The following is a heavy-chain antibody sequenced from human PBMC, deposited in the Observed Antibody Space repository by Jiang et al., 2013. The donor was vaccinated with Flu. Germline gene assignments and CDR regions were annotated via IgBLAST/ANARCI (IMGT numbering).Heavy chain of an antibody. Sequence: VQLVESGAEVKKPGESLRISCKGSGYSFTTYWITWVRQMPGKGLEWMGTVDPVDSSAKYSPSFQGHITISADKSIDTAYLQWSTLKASDSGIYYCARRPYCGADCYSSVDFWGQGSLVTVSS. CDR3: ARRPYCGADCYSSVDF. CDR2: VDPVDSSA. D-gene: IGHD2-21*02. V-gene: IGHV5-10-1*03. CDR1: GYSFTTYW. J-gene: IGHJ4*02.